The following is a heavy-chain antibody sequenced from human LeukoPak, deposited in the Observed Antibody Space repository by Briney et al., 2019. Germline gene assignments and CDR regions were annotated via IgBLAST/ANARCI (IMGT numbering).Heavy chain of an antibody. V-gene: IGHV3-23*01. J-gene: IGHJ1*01. D-gene: IGHD3-22*01. CDR2: ITPNADRT. CDR1: GFTVGSYG. CDR3: AIMHGYYDGSGYWVQ. Sequence: GGSLRLSCAAPGFTVGSYGMSWVRQAPGKGLDWVSFITPNADRTSYADSVEGRFTISRDNPRNTLYMQMNSLRDEDTALYYCAIMHGYYDGSGYWVQWGQGTLVTVSS.